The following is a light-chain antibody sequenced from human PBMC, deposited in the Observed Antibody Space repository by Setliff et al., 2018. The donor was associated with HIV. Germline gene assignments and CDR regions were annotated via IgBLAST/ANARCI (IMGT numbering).Light chain of an antibody. CDR3: TSYTRNTTYV. CDR2: DVT. CDR1: SSDVGGFDY. V-gene: IGLV2-14*03. J-gene: IGLJ1*01. Sequence: QSALTQPASVSGSPGQSITISCTGTSSDVGGFDYVSWYQQHPGKAPKPMIYDVTNRPSGVSNRFSASKSGNTASLTISGLQAEDEADYYCTSYTRNTTYVFGTGTKVTVL.